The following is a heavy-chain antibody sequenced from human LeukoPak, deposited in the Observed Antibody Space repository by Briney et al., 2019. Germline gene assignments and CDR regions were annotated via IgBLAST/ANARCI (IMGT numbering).Heavy chain of an antibody. Sequence: GASVKVSCKASGYTFTSYYMHWVRQAPGQGLEWMGIINPSGGSTSYAQKFQGRVTMTRDTSTSTVYTELSSLRSEDTAVYYCARGGYCSSTSCEAWFDPWGQGTLVTVSS. CDR1: GYTFTSYY. D-gene: IGHD2-2*01. CDR2: INPSGGST. J-gene: IGHJ5*02. V-gene: IGHV1-46*01. CDR3: ARGGYCSSTSCEAWFDP.